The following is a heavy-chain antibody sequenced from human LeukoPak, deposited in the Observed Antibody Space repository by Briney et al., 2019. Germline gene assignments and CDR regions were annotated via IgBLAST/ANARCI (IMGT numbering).Heavy chain of an antibody. V-gene: IGHV3-69-1*01. Sequence: GGSLRLSCAASGLTFSDYSMTWVRQAPGKGLEWVSTVIDTGNIHYTDSVKGRFTISRDNAKNSLYLQMNSLRDEDTAVYYCARDGLHTAHFDYWGQGTLVTVSS. D-gene: IGHD5-18*01. J-gene: IGHJ4*02. CDR1: GLTFSDYS. CDR3: ARDGLHTAHFDY. CDR2: VIDTGNI.